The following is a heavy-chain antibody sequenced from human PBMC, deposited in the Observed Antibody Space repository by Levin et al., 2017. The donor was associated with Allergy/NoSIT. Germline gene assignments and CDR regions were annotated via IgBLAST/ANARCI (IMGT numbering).Heavy chain of an antibody. D-gene: IGHD6-25*01. V-gene: IGHV3-11*03. CDR1: GFTFSDFY. CDR2: ISTGSTYI. J-gene: IGHJ6*02. Sequence: GGSLRLSCEASGFTFSDFYMSWVRQAPGKGLQWVAYISTGSTYIKYADSVQGRFTISRDNARNSVYLQMNSLRADYTALYYCARFIAAARNYYYGMDVWGQGTTVTVSS. CDR3: ARFIAAARNYYYGMDV.